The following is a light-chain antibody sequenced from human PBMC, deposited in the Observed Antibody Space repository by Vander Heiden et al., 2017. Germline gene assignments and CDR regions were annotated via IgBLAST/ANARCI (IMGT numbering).Light chain of an antibody. CDR1: SSDVGDYNY. V-gene: IGLV2-11*01. CDR2: AVS. J-gene: IGLJ2*01. CDR3: SSYAGTYTYVV. Sequence: QSALTQPRPLSGSPGHSVTISCTGTSSDVGDYNYVSWYQQHPGKAPKLIIYAVSKRPSGGPARFSGSKSGTTASLTISGLQSEDEADYYCSSYAGTYTYVVLGGGTKLTVL.